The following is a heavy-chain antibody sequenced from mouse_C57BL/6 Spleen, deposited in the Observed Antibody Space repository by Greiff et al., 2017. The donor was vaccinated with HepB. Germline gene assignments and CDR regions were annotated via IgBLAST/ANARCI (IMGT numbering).Heavy chain of an antibody. D-gene: IGHD2-1*01. V-gene: IGHV1-55*01. Sequence: QVHVKQPGAELVKPGASVKMSCKASGYTFTSYWITWVKQRPGQGLEWIGDIYPGSGSTNYNEKFKSKATLTVDTSSSTAYMHLSSLTSEDSAVYCCASNYGNRYAMDYWGQGTTVTVSS. CDR2: IYPGSGST. CDR1: GYTFTSYW. CDR3: ASNYGNRYAMDY. J-gene: IGHJ4*01.